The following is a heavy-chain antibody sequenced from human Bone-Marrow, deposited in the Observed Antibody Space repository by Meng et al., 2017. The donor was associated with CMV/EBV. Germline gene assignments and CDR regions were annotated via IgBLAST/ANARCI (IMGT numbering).Heavy chain of an antibody. CDR1: GYTFTSYT. CDR2: ISAYNGNT. D-gene: IGHD6-19*01. CDR3: ARDTAIAVAGTLDY. Sequence: ASVKVSCKASGYTFTSYTINWVRQAPGQGLEWMGWISAYNGNTNYAQKLQGRVTMTTDTSPTTAYMEPKSLRSDDTAVYYCARDTAIAVAGTLDYWGQATLVTVSS. V-gene: IGHV1-18*01. J-gene: IGHJ4*02.